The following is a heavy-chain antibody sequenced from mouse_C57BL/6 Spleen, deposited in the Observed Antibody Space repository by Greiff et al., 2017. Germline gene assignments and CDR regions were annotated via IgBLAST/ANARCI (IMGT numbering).Heavy chain of an antibody. D-gene: IGHD1-1*01. CDR3: ARLYYGSSSYAMDY. J-gene: IGHJ4*01. V-gene: IGHV1-52*01. Sequence: VQLQQPGAELVRRGSSVKLSCKASGYTFTSYWMHWVKQRPIQGLEWIGNIDPSDSETHYNQKFKDKATLTVDKSSSTAYMQLSSLTSEDSAVYYCARLYYGSSSYAMDYWGQGTSVTVSS. CDR1: GYTFTSYW. CDR2: IDPSDSET.